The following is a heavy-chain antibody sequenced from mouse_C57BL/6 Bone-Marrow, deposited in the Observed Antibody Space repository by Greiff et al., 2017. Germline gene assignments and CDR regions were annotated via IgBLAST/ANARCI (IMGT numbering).Heavy chain of an antibody. V-gene: IGHV1-15*01. CDR2: IDPETGGT. J-gene: IGHJ2*01. D-gene: IGHD1-1*01. CDR1: GYTFTDYE. Sequence: VQLKESGAELVRPGASVTLSCKASGYTFTDYEMHWVKQTPVHGLEWIGAIDPETGGTAYNQKFKGKATLTADKSSSTAYMELRSLTSAESAVYYCARRVTTVVAPFDYWGQGTTLTVSS. CDR3: ARRVTTVVAPFDY.